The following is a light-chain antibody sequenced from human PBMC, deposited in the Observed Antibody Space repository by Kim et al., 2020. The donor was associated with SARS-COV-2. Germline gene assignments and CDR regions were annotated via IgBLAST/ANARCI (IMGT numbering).Light chain of an antibody. CDR2: RNN. CDR3: AAWDDSLSAGV. CDR1: SSNIGSNY. V-gene: IGLV1-47*01. J-gene: IGLJ3*02. Sequence: QSVLTQPPSASGTPGQRVTISCSGSSSNIGSNYVYWYQQLPGTAPKLLIYRNNQRPSGVPDRFSGSKSGTSASLAISGLRSEDEADYYCAAWDDSLSAGVFGRGTQLTVL.